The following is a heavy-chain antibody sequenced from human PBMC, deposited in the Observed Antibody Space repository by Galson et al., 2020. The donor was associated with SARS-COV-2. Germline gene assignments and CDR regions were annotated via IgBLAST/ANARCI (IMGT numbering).Heavy chain of an antibody. D-gene: IGHD5-12*01. CDR2: INHSGST. Sequence: SETLSLTCAVYGGSFSGYYWSWIRQPPGKGLEWIGEINHSGSTTYNPPLKSRVTISVDTSKNQFSLKLSSVTAADTAVYYCARGAVDNEAFDIWGQGTMVTVSS. CDR1: GGSFSGYY. J-gene: IGHJ3*02. V-gene: IGHV4-34*01. CDR3: ARGAVDNEAFDI.